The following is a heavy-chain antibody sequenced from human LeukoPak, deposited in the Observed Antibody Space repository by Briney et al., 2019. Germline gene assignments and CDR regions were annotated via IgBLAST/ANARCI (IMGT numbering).Heavy chain of an antibody. J-gene: IGHJ4*02. V-gene: IGHV3-23*01. D-gene: IGHD3-22*01. CDR3: ARDRAVGYYDSGGHVIFDY. CDR1: GFGFSYYD. Sequence: PGGSLRLSCVASGFGFSYYDMNWVRQTPGKGLEWVSTISGTDDSTYYADSVKDRFTISRDNSKNTLYLQMDSLRAEDTAVYHCARDRAVGYYDSGGHVIFDYWGQGTLVTVSS. CDR2: ISGTDDST.